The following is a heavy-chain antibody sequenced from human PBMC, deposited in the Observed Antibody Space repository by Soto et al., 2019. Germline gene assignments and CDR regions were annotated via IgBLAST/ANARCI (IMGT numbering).Heavy chain of an antibody. CDR2: ISAYNGNT. J-gene: IGHJ4*02. D-gene: IGHD6-19*01. CDR3: ARDRQWLVPPATEPNFDY. Sequence: QVQLVQSGAEVKKPGASVKVSCKASGYTFTSYGISWVRQAPGQGLEWMGWISAYNGNTNYAQKLQGRVTMTTDTSTSKAYMELRSLRSDDTDVYYCARDRQWLVPPATEPNFDYWGQGTLVTVSS. V-gene: IGHV1-18*01. CDR1: GYTFTSYG.